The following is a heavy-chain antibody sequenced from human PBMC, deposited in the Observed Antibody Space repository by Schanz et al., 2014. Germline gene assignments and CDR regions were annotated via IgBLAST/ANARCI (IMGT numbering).Heavy chain of an antibody. D-gene: IGHD4-17*01. CDR2: INPSGGST. CDR3: ARNYGGHSEESDRYGMDV. Sequence: QVQLVQSGAEVKKPGASVKVSCKASGYTFTRYYIHWVRQAPGQGLEWMGTINPSGGSTTYAQKFQGRVTMTSDTSTSTVYIELSSLRSEDTAVYYCARNYGGHSEESDRYGMDVWGQGTTVTVSS. CDR1: GYTFTRYY. V-gene: IGHV1-46*01. J-gene: IGHJ6*02.